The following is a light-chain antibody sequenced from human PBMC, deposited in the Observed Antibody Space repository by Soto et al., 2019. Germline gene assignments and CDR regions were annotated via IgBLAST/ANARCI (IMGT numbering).Light chain of an antibody. V-gene: IGKV1-39*01. CDR2: TTS. J-gene: IGKJ5*01. Sequence: DIQMTQSPSSLSVSVGGRVTITCRSSQTIAMYVNWFQQKPGKAPKPLIYTTSSLQSGVPPRFSGSGSETDFTLTISRLQPEDSATYYCQQSFTTPYTFGQGTRLEIK. CDR1: QTIAMY. CDR3: QQSFTTPYT.